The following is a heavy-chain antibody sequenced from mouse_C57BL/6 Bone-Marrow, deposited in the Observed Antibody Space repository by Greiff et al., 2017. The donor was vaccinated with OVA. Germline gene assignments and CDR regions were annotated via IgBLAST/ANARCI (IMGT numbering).Heavy chain of an antibody. D-gene: IGHD2-3*01. V-gene: IGHV1-64*01. J-gene: IGHJ3*01. CDR1: GYTFTSYW. CDR2: IHPNSGST. CDR3: ARWLLRTY. Sequence: VKLQQPGAELVKPGASVKLSCKASGYTFTSYWMHWVKQRPGQGLEWIGMIHPNSGSTNYNEKFKSKATLTVYKSSSTAYMQLSSLTSEDSAVYYCARWLLRTYWGQGTLVTVSA.